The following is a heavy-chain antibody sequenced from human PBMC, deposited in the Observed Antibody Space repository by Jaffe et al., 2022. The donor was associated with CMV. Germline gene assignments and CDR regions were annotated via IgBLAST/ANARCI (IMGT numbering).Heavy chain of an antibody. CDR1: GYSFTSYW. D-gene: IGHD2-2*01. J-gene: IGHJ6*02. CDR2: IYPGDSDT. V-gene: IGHV5-51*01. CDR3: ARGIVVVPAASVPDGMDV. Sequence: EVQLVQSGAEVKKPGESLKISCKGSGYSFTSYWIGWVRQMPGKGLEWMGIIYPGDSDTRYSPSFQGQVTISADKSISTAYLQWSSLKASDTAMYYCARGIVVVPAASVPDGMDVWGQGTTVTVSS.